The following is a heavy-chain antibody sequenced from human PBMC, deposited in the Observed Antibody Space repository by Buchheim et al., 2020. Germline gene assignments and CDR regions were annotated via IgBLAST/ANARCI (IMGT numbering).Heavy chain of an antibody. CDR1: GGSISSYY. CDR2: IHYSGST. Sequence: QVQLQESGPGLVKPSETLSLTCTVSGGSISSYYWSWIRQPPGGGLECIAYIHYSGSTNYNPSLKSRATISVDPSKHQFSLKVSSVTAADTAVYYCARQGHYGDYDNWGQGTL. CDR3: ARQGHYGDYDN. D-gene: IGHD4-17*01. J-gene: IGHJ4*02. V-gene: IGHV4-59*08.